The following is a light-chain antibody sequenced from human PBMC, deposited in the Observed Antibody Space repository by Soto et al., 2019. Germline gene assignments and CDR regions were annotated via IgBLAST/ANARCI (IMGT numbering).Light chain of an antibody. CDR2: GAS. CDR1: QTVSFF. V-gene: IGKV1-NL1*01. Sequence: DVRLTQSPSSLSASMGDRVTITCRANQTVSFFLNWYQQRPGRAPKLLIYGASNLLSGVPSRFSGSRSGTEFTLVISSLQVDDFATYYCQQYYSFPITFGQGTRLEN. J-gene: IGKJ5*01. CDR3: QQYYSFPIT.